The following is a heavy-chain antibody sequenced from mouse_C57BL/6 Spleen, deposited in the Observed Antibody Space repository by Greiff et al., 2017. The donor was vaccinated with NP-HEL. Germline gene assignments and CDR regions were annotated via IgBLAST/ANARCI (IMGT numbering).Heavy chain of an antibody. CDR1: GFSLTSYG. Sequence: VKLMESGPGLVQPSQSLSITCTVSGFSLTSYGVHWVRQSPGKGLEWLGVIWSGGSTDYNAAFISRLSISKDNSKSQVFFKMNSLQADDTAIYYCARRGGYSNYVGAMDYWGQGTSVTVSS. D-gene: IGHD2-5*01. CDR2: IWSGGST. J-gene: IGHJ4*01. CDR3: ARRGGYSNYVGAMDY. V-gene: IGHV2-2*01.